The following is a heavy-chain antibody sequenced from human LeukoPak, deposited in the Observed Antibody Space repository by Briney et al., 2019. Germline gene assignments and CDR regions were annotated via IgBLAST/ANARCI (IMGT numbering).Heavy chain of an antibody. Sequence: GGSLRLSCAASGFTFSSYAMHWVRQAPGKGLEWVAVISYDGSNKYYADSVKGRFTISRDNSKNTLYLQMNSLRAEDTAVYYCVRAERLQSVVHMGVWGKGTTVTVSS. D-gene: IGHD4-11*01. J-gene: IGHJ6*03. CDR1: GFTFSSYA. CDR3: VRAERLQSVVHMGV. CDR2: ISYDGSNK. V-gene: IGHV3-30-3*01.